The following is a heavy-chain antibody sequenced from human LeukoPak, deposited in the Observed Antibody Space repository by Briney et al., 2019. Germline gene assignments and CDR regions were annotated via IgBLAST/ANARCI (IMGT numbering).Heavy chain of an antibody. D-gene: IGHD6-6*01. V-gene: IGHV3-23*01. CDR3: ATGSFRSSLGGYFDY. CDR1: GFTLSRYA. CDR2: ISSSGGST. Sequence: PGRSLRLSCAASGFTLSRYAMNWVRQPPGKGLEWVSGISSSGGSTYYADSVKGRFSISRDNSKNTPYLQMNSLRAEDTAVYYCATGSFRSSLGGYFDYWGQGTLVTVSS. J-gene: IGHJ4*02.